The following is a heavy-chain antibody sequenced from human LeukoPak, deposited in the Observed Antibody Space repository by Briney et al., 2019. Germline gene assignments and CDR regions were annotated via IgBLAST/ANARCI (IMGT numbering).Heavy chain of an antibody. CDR3: ARGEGDYGGNFVGDY. D-gene: IGHD4-23*01. Sequence: GGSLRLSWPASELTFSSYSMNWVRQAPGKGLEWFSSISSSSIYIYYADSLKGRFTISRDNAKNSLYLQMNSLRADDTAVYYCARGEGDYGGNFVGDYWGQGTLVTVSS. CDR2: ISSSSIYI. J-gene: IGHJ4*02. CDR1: ELTFSSYS. V-gene: IGHV3-21*01.